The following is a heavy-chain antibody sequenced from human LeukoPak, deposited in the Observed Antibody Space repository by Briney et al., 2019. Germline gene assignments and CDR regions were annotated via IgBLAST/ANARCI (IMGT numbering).Heavy chain of an antibody. CDR2: IDPKNGGT. D-gene: IGHD1-26*01. V-gene: IGHV1-2*02. J-gene: IGHJ4*02. Sequence: ASVKVSCKASGYTFTGYYIHWVRQAPGQGPEWMGWIDPKNGGTDHAQRFQGRVTMTRDTSISTAYMELTNLRSDDTAVYYCAREDSFATDYWGQGTLVTVSS. CDR3: AREDSFATDY. CDR1: GYTFTGYY.